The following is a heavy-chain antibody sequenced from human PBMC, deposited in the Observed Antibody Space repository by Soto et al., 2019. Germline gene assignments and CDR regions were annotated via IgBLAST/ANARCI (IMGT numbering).Heavy chain of an antibody. D-gene: IGHD3-10*01. CDR2: ISYDGSNK. CDR3: AKGSLWPTPYGMDV. J-gene: IGHJ6*02. Sequence: GGSLRLSCAASGFTFSSYGMHWVRQAPGKGLEWVAVISYDGSNKYYADSVKGRFTISRDNSKNTLYLQMNSLRAEDTAVYYCAKGSLWPTPYGMDVWGQGTTVTVSS. V-gene: IGHV3-30*18. CDR1: GFTFSSYG.